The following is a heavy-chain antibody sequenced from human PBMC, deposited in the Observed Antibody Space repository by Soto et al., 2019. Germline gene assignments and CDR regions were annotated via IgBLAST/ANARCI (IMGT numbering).Heavy chain of an antibody. J-gene: IGHJ4*02. D-gene: IGHD3-10*01. CDR3: ARVFHYGPGSYYIDPLFDY. CDR2: IYYSGST. V-gene: IGHV4-59*12. Sequence: SETLSLTCAVSGGSISSYYWSWIRQPPGKGLEWIGYIYYSGSTNYNPSLKSRVTISVDTSKNQFSLKLSSVTAADTAVYYCARVFHYGPGSYYIDPLFDYWGQGTLVTVSS. CDR1: GGSISSYY.